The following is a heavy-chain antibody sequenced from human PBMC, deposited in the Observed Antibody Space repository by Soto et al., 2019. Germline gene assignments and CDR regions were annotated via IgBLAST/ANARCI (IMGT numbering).Heavy chain of an antibody. J-gene: IGHJ3*02. CDR1: GYTFTSYG. Sequence: ASVKVSCKASGYTFTSYGISWVRQAPGQGLEWMGGIIPIFGTANYAQKFQGRVTITADESTSTVYMELSSLRSEDTAVYYCARRISCSGGSCYSAAFDIWGQGTMVTVSS. CDR3: ARRISCSGGSCYSAAFDI. V-gene: IGHV1-69*13. CDR2: IIPIFGTA. D-gene: IGHD2-15*01.